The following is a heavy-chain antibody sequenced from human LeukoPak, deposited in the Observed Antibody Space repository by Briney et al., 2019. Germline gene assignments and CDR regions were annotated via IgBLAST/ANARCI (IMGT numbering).Heavy chain of an antibody. CDR2: ISYDGSNK. V-gene: IGHV3-30-3*01. Sequence: GGSLRLSCAASGFTFSSYAMHWVRQAPGKGLEWVAVISYDGSNKYYADSVKGRFTISRDNSKNTLYLQMNSLRAEDAAVFYCATDWWEVPTLDYWGQGTLVTVSS. D-gene: IGHD1-26*01. CDR1: GFTFSSYA. CDR3: ATDWWEVPTLDY. J-gene: IGHJ4*02.